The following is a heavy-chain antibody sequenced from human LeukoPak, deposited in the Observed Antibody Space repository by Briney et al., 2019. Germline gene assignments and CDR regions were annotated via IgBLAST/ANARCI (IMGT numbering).Heavy chain of an antibody. CDR2: IYPRGST. J-gene: IGHJ4*02. V-gene: IGHV4-30-2*01. CDR3: ARFSPRAMGNYLDF. Sequence: SETLSLTCAVSGGSISSGSYSWSWIRQPPGKGLEWIGYIYPRGSTYYNPSLKSRVILSLDKSADQFSLNLSSVTAADTAVYYCARFSPRAMGNYLDFWGQGTLVTVSS. CDR1: GGSISSGSYS. D-gene: IGHD7-27*01.